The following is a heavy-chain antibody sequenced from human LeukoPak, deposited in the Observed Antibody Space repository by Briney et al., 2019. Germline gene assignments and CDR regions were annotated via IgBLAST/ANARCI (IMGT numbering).Heavy chain of an antibody. J-gene: IGHJ4*02. Sequence: GGSLRLSCAASGFTFSSYAMSWVRQAPGKGLEWVSAISGSGGSTYYAGSVKGRFTISRDNSKNTLYLQMNSLRAEDTAVYYCATSSSGLTYYFDYWGQGTLVTVSS. CDR2: ISGSGGST. CDR3: ATSSSGLTYYFDY. CDR1: GFTFSSYA. V-gene: IGHV3-23*01. D-gene: IGHD6-19*01.